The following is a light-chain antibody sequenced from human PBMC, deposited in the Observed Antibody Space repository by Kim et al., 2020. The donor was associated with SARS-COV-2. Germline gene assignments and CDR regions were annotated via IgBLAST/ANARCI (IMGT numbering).Light chain of an antibody. V-gene: IGKV1-9*01. CDR3: QQLNNFPWT. CDR2: AVS. J-gene: IGKJ1*01. CDR1: QGISSF. Sequence: IQLTQSPSSLSASVGDRVTITCRASQGISSFLAWYQQKPGKAPKLLINAVSTLQSGVPSRFSGSGSGTDFTLTISSLQPEDFATYYCQQLNNFPWTFGQGTKVDIK.